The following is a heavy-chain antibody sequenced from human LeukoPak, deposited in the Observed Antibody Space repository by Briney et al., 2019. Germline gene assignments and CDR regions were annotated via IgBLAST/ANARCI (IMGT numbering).Heavy chain of an antibody. J-gene: IGHJ4*02. CDR2: ISYDGNNK. D-gene: IGHD6-13*01. V-gene: IGHV3-30-3*01. CDR3: AREGDGSSWSGVAY. Sequence: GGSLRLSCAASGFTFSSYAMHWVRQAPGKGLEWVAVISYDGNNKYYADSVKGRFTISRDNSKNTLYLQMNSLRAEDTAVYYCAREGDGSSWSGVAYWGQGTLVTASS. CDR1: GFTFSSYA.